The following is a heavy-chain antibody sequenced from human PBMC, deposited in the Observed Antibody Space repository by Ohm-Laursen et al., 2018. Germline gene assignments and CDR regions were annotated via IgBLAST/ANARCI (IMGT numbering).Heavy chain of an antibody. Sequence: SETLSLTCTVSGGSISSYYWSWIRQPPGKGLEWIGYIYYSGSTNYNPSLKSRVTISVDTSKNQFSLKLSSVTAADTAVYYCARALGGYPISYYYGMDVWGRGTTVTVSS. J-gene: IGHJ6*02. V-gene: IGHV4-59*01. CDR1: GGSISSYY. CDR2: IYYSGST. CDR3: ARALGGYPISYYYGMDV. D-gene: IGHD7-27*01.